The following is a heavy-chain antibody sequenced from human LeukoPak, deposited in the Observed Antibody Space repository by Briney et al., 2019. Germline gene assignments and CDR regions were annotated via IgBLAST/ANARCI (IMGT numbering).Heavy chain of an antibody. CDR1: GFTITTYP. V-gene: IGHV3-23*01. J-gene: IGHJ3*02. D-gene: IGHD3-16*01. Sequence: GGSLRLSCAASGFTITTYPMGWVRQAPGKGLEWVSVISDRGDSTHYADSVKGRFTISRDSSKNTLYLKINSLGGEDTAVYYCARLRGNDAFDIWGQGTMVTVSS. CDR3: ARLRGNDAFDI. CDR2: ISDRGDST.